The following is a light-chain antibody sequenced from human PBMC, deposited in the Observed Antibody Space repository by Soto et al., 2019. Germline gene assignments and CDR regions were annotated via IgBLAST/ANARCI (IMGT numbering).Light chain of an antibody. Sequence: DTQMTQSPSTLSASVGDRVTITCRARQSISNCLAWYQQRPGRAPNLLIHTASTLKSGVPSRFSGSGSGTEFTLTISSLQPDDFATYYCQQYKSYSPTFGQGTKVEIK. CDR3: QQYKSYSPT. V-gene: IGKV1-5*03. CDR2: TAS. J-gene: IGKJ1*01. CDR1: QSISNC.